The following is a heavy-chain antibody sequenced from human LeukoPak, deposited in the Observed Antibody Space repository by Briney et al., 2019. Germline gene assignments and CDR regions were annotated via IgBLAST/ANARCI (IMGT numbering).Heavy chain of an antibody. CDR3: ARAPSGETLSPYFFDY. J-gene: IGHJ4*02. D-gene: IGHD7-27*01. CDR1: RGTFSRYS. V-gene: IGHV1-69*13. Sequence: GASVKVSCKASRGTFSRYSISWVRQAAGQRLEWMGRIIPIFGTTNYAQKSLGRGTMTSDESTSTVYLELSSLRSEDTAVYYCARAPSGETLSPYFFDYWGQGTLVTVSS. CDR2: IIPIFGTT.